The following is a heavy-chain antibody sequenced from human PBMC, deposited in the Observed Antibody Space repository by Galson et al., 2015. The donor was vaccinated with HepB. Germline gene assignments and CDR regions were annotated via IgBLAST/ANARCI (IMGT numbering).Heavy chain of an antibody. CDR1: GYSFTSYW. Sequence: QSGAEVKKPGESLKISCKGSGYSFTSYWIGWVRQMPGKGLEWMGIIYPGDSDTRYSPSFQGQVTISADKSISTAYLQWSSLKASDTTMYYCARPGHRALWSGSDAFDIWGQGTMVTVSS. CDR3: ARPGHRALWSGSDAFDI. D-gene: IGHD3-3*01. J-gene: IGHJ3*02. V-gene: IGHV5-51*01. CDR2: IYPGDSDT.